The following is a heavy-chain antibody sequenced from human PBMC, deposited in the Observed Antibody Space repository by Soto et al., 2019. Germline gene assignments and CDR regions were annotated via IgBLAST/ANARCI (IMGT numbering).Heavy chain of an antibody. CDR2: AAYSGGT. CDR3: AREPNYYDFWSKSDAFDI. Sequence: SETLSLTCTVSGGSIANNNYFWGWVRQPPGKGLEWIGSAAYSGGTYKNPSLKSRVTISVDTSKNQFSLKLSSVTAADTAVYYCAREPNYYDFWSKSDAFDIWGQGTMVTV. CDR1: GGSIANNNYF. V-gene: IGHV4-39*07. J-gene: IGHJ3*02. D-gene: IGHD3-3*01.